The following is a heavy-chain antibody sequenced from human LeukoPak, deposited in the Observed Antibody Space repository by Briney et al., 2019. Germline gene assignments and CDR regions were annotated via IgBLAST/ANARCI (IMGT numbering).Heavy chain of an antibody. D-gene: IGHD1-26*01. V-gene: IGHV3-48*03. Sequence: GGSLRLSCAASGFTFSSYEMNWVRQAPGKGLEWVSYISSSGSTIYYADSVKGRFTISRGNAKNSLYLQMNSLRAEDTAVYYCARRRVGAIDYWGQGTLVTVSS. CDR3: ARRRVGAIDY. CDR1: GFTFSSYE. J-gene: IGHJ4*02. CDR2: ISSSGSTI.